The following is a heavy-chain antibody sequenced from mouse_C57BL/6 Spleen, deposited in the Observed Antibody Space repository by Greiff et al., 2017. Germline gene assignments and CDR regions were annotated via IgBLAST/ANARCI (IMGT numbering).Heavy chain of an antibody. Sequence: QVQLQQPGAELVKPGASVKVSCKASGYTFTSYWMHWVKQRPGQGLEWIGRIHPSDSDTNYNQKFKGKATLTVDKSSSTAYMQLSSLTSADSAVYYCARWGPLYYADFDYWGQGTTLTVSS. V-gene: IGHV1-74*01. D-gene: IGHD2-1*01. CDR3: ARWGPLYYADFDY. CDR1: GYTFTSYW. J-gene: IGHJ2*01. CDR2: IHPSDSDT.